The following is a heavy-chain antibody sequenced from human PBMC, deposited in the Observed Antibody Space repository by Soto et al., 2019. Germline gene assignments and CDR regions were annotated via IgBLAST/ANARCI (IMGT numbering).Heavy chain of an antibody. CDR2: INYSGRT. Sequence: SETLSLTCSVSSGSISSSDYYWSLIRQPPGKGLEWIGYINYSGRTYYKPSLKSRVSISLDTSKNQFSLKLSSVTAADTAVYYCARHGCISTSCYAPVPPVLDYWGQGTLVTVSS. D-gene: IGHD2-2*01. CDR1: SGSISSSDYY. CDR3: ARHGCISTSCYAPVPPVLDY. J-gene: IGHJ4*02. V-gene: IGHV4-30-4*01.